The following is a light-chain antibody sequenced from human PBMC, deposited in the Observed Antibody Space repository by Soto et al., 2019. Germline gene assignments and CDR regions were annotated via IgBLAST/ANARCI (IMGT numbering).Light chain of an antibody. CDR2: ATY. V-gene: IGKV1-12*01. CDR3: QQANSFPPT. J-gene: IGKJ2*01. CDR1: QGISNW. Sequence: DIQMTQSPSSVSASVGDRVTITCRASQGISNWLAWYQQKPGKAPNLLIFATYSLQSGVPSRFSGSGSGTDCTLTISDLQPEDFSTYYCQQANSFPPTFVQGTKLEIK.